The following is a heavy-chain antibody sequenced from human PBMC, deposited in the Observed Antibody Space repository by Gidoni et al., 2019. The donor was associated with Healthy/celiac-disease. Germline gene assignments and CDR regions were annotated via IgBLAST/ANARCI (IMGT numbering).Heavy chain of an antibody. D-gene: IGHD3-10*01. Sequence: QLQLPESGPGLVKPSETLSLTCTVPGGSISSRSYYWGWIRQPPEKGLEWIGSIYYSGRPYYNPSLKSRVTISVDTSKNQFSLKLSSVTAADTAVYYCARDRFVLGLLWFGEESKASYGMDVWGQGTTVTVSS. CDR2: IYYSGRP. V-gene: IGHV4-39*07. J-gene: IGHJ6*02. CDR1: GGSISSRSYY. CDR3: ARDRFVLGLLWFGEESKASYGMDV.